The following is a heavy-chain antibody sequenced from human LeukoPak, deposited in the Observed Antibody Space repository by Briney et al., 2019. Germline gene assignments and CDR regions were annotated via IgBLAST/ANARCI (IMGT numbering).Heavy chain of an antibody. D-gene: IGHD6-19*01. CDR2: IYYSGST. V-gene: IGHV4-39*07. Sequence: SETLSLTCTVSGGSISSSSYYWGWIRQPPGKGLEWIGSIYYSGSTYYNPSLKSRVTISVDRSKNQFSLKLSSVTAADTAVYYCARSSRQWLAIDYWGQGTLVTVSS. J-gene: IGHJ4*02. CDR1: GGSISSSSYY. CDR3: ARSSRQWLAIDY.